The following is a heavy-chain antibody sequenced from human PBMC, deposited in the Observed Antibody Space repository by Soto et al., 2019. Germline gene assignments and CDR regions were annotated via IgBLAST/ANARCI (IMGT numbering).Heavy chain of an antibody. CDR3: ARAPDYGDFGRWFDP. CDR2: MNPDSGKT. D-gene: IGHD4-17*01. CDR1: GYTFTHFD. V-gene: IGHV1-8*01. J-gene: IGHJ5*02. Sequence: QVQLVQSGAEVRKPGASVKVSCKASGYTFTHFDINWVRQAPGHGLERMGWMNPDSGKTAYAEKFRGRVTMTRNTSMSTAYMELTSLTSEDTAVYYCARAPDYGDFGRWFDPWGQGTQVIVSS.